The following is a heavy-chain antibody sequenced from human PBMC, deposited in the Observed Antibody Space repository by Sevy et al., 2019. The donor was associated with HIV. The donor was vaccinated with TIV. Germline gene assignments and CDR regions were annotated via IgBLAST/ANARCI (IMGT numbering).Heavy chain of an antibody. J-gene: IGHJ4*02. V-gene: IGHV4-59*01. Sequence: SETLSLTCTVSGDSITSYYWNWIRQPPGKGLEWIGYIHYSGSTNYNPSLKSRVSISVDTSKNQFSLKLSSVTAADTAVYYCAKGIAVAGPFDYWGQGNLVTVSS. D-gene: IGHD6-19*01. CDR2: IHYSGST. CDR3: AKGIAVAGPFDY. CDR1: GDSITSYY.